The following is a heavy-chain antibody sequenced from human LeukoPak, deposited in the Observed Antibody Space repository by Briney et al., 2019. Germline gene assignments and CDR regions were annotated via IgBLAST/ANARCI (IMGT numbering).Heavy chain of an antibody. J-gene: IGHJ6*03. CDR3: ARDLSGYMDV. D-gene: IGHD2/OR15-2a*01. CDR1: GFTFSSYS. Sequence: GGSLRLSCAAAGFTFSSYSMNWVRQAPGKGLEWVSSISSSSSYIYYADSVKGRFTISRDNAKNSLYLQMNSLRAEDTAVYYCARDLSGYMDVWGKGTTVTVSS. V-gene: IGHV3-21*01. CDR2: ISSSSSYI.